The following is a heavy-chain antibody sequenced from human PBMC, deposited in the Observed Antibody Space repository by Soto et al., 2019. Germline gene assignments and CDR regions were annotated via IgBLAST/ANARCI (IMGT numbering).Heavy chain of an antibody. Sequence: QVQLVQSGAEVKKPGSSVKVSCKASGDTFSSYAISWVRQAPGQGLEWMGGIIPILGTPNYAQKFQGRVTITADKSTSPAYMELSSLRSEDTAVYYCARERSRYDRSGYYRPDYWGQGTLVTVSS. D-gene: IGHD3-22*01. CDR2: IIPILGTP. CDR1: GDTFSSYA. CDR3: ARERSRYDRSGYYRPDY. V-gene: IGHV1-69*06. J-gene: IGHJ4*02.